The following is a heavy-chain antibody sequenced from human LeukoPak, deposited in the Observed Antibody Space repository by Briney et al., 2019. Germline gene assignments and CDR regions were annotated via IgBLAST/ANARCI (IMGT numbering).Heavy chain of an antibody. CDR3: AREEMPDTAMETFDY. V-gene: IGHV3-69-1*01. CDR1: RFPFSDYY. D-gene: IGHD5-18*01. Sequence: GGSLRLLHAASRFPFSDYYITGIRQAPGRGLEGISFMSVIRTIYFADSVKGRFTIYSENAKNSLYLPMTSLRTEDTDVYSCAREEMPDTAMETFDYWGQGTLVTVSS. J-gene: IGHJ4*02. CDR2: MSVIRTI.